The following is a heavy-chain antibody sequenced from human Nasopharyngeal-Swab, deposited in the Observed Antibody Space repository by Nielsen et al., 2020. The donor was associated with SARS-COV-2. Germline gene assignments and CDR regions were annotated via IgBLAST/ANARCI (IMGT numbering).Heavy chain of an antibody. CDR1: GFTFSSYS. V-gene: IGHV3-21*01. D-gene: IGHD6-19*01. J-gene: IGHJ4*02. CDR3: AREGGIAVIDY. Sequence: WGSLRLSCAASGFTFSSYSMNWVRQAPGKGLEWVSSISSSSSYIYYADSVKGRFTISRDNAKNSLYLQMNSLRAEDTAVYYCAREGGIAVIDYWGQGTLVTVSS. CDR2: ISSSSSYI.